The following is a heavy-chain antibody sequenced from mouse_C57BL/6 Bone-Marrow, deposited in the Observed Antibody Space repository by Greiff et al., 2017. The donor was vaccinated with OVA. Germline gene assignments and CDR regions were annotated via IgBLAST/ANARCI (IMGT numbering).Heavy chain of an antibody. CDR2: ISNLAYSI. CDR3: AGGRVDYGNYWYFDI. D-gene: IGHD1-1*01. J-gene: IGHJ1*03. CDR1: GFTFSDYG. V-gene: IGHV5-15*01. Sequence: EVQLVESGGGLVQPGGSLKLSCAASGFTFSDYGMAWVRQAPRKGPEWVAVISNLAYSIDYAETVTGRFTITRENAKDTLDLEMSSLRSEDTAMDYCAGGRVDYGNYWYFDIWGTGTTVTVSS.